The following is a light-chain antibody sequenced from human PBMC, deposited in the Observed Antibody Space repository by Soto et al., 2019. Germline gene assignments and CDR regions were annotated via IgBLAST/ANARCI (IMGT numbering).Light chain of an antibody. CDR3: HQYGISPPVT. Sequence: EIGLTQSPGTLSLSPGERATLSCRASQSVSSSYLAWYQQKPGQAPRLLIYGASSRATGIPDRFSGSGSGTDFTLTISRLEPEDFAMYYCHQYGISPPVTFGQGTRLEIK. CDR2: GAS. J-gene: IGKJ5*01. V-gene: IGKV3-20*01. CDR1: QSVSSSY.